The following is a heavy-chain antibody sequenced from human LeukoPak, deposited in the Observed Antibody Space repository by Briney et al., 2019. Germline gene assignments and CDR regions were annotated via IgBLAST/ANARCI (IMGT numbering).Heavy chain of an antibody. CDR2: INSSSSYI. D-gene: IGHD3/OR15-3a*01. CDR1: GFTFSSYG. J-gene: IGHJ4*02. V-gene: IGHV3-21*01. Sequence: GGSLRLSCAASGFTFSSYGMTWVRQAPGEGLEWVSSINSSSSYIYYADSVKGRFTISRDNAKNSLYLQMNSLRAEDTAVYYCARDPTGYYTPRPDFDYWGQGTLVTVSS. CDR3: ARDPTGYYTPRPDFDY.